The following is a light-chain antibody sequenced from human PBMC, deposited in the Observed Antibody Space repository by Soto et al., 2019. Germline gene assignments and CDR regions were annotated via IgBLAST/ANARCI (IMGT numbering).Light chain of an antibody. J-gene: IGKJ1*01. Sequence: EIVLTQSPGTLSLSPGEKATLSCGASQSVGDTFLSWYQQKPGLAPRLLIYAVSNRATGIPDRFSGSGSGTDFILTISRLEPEDFALYYCGQFVSSPPRTFGQGTKVEIK. CDR2: AVS. CDR1: QSVGDTF. CDR3: GQFVSSPPRT. V-gene: IGKV3-20*01.